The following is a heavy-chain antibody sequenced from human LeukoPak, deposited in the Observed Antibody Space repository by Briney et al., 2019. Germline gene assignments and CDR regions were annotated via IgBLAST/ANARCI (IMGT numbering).Heavy chain of an antibody. J-gene: IGHJ4*02. Sequence: ASVKVSCKPSGYTFTSYGITWVRQAPGQGLEWMGWISAYYGNTNYAQKFQGRVTMTTDTSTSTAYMELRSLRSDDTAMYYCARGGGIAGLGFWGQGTLVTVSS. CDR2: ISAYYGNT. V-gene: IGHV1-18*01. CDR3: ARGGGIAGLGF. CDR1: GYTFTSYG. D-gene: IGHD6-13*01.